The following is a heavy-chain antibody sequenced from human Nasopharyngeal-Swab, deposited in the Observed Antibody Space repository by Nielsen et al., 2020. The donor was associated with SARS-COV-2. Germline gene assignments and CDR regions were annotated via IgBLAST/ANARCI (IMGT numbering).Heavy chain of an antibody. J-gene: IGHJ4*02. CDR2: IEQDGSEK. Sequence: GESLKISCAASGFTFSSYWMSWVRQAPGKGLEWVANIEQDGSEKYYVDSVKGRFTISRDNAKNSLYLQMNSLRAEDTAVYYCARDSKVRVVGFDYWGQGTLVTVSS. CDR1: GFTFSSYW. V-gene: IGHV3-7*01. D-gene: IGHD3-10*01. CDR3: ARDSKVRVVGFDY.